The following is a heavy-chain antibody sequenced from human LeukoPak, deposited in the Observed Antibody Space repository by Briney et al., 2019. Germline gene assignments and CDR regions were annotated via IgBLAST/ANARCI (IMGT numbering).Heavy chain of an antibody. CDR2: IHISGKT. D-gene: IGHD1-1*01. J-gene: IGHJ4*02. CDR3: ARDPGLERPGGVSFDY. V-gene: IGHV4-4*07. CDR1: GGSISSYY. Sequence: SETLSLTCTVSGGSISSYYWKWIRQPAGKGLEWIGRIHISGKTNYNPSLRVTMSVDASRNQFSLKLSSVTAADTAVYYCARDPGLERPGGVSFDYWGQGSLVTVSS.